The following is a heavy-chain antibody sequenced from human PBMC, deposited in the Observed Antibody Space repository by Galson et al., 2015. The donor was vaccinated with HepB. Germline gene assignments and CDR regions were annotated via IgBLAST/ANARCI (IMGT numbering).Heavy chain of an antibody. J-gene: IGHJ6*03. CDR1: GGSFSGYY. CDR3: ASEGQNYGDYGNDYYYYYMDV. CDR2: INHSGST. Sequence: ETLSLTCAVYGGSFSGYYWSWIRQPPGKGLEWIGEINHSGSTNYNPSLKSRVTISVDTSKNQFSLKLSSVTAADTAVYYCASEGQNYGDYGNDYYYYYMDVWGKGTTVTVSS. V-gene: IGHV4-34*01. D-gene: IGHD4-17*01.